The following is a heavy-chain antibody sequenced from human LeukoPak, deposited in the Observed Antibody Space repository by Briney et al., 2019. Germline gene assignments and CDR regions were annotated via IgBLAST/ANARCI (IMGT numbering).Heavy chain of an antibody. D-gene: IGHD2-15*01. V-gene: IGHV1-2*02. CDR3: ARGASGSGAPYAFDI. CDR1: GYTFTGYY. J-gene: IGHJ3*02. CDR2: INPNSGGT. Sequence: ASVKVSCKASGYTFTGYYMHWVRQAPGQGLEWMGWINPNSGGTNYAQKFQGRVTMTRDTSISTAYMELSRLRSDDTAVYYCARGASGSGAPYAFDIWGQGTMVTVSS.